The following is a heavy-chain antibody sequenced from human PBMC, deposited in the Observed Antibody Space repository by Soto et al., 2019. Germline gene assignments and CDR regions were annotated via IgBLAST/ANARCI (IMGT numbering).Heavy chain of an antibody. J-gene: IGHJ4*02. Sequence: ASVKVSCKASGGTFYNYGFSWMRQAPGQGLEWMGRIIAGNGNTKYAQKFQGRVTITRDTSASTAYMELSSLRSEDTAVYYCARERTPGYSSSWPDYWGQGTLVTVSS. CDR3: ARERTPGYSSSWPDY. D-gene: IGHD6-13*01. CDR1: GGTFYNYG. V-gene: IGHV1-3*01. CDR2: IIAGNGNT.